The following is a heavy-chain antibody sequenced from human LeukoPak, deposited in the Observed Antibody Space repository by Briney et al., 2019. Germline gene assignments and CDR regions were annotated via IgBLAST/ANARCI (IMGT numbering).Heavy chain of an antibody. CDR1: GFTFSSYW. CDR3: ARIRGSGCADY. J-gene: IGHJ4*02. CDR2: IKQDGSEK. D-gene: IGHD6-19*01. Sequence: PGGSLRLSCAASGFTFSSYWMSWVRQAPGKGLEWVANIKQDGSEKNYVDSVKGRFTITRDNAKNPLYLQMNSLRAEDTAVYYCARIRGSGCADYWGQGTLVTVSS. V-gene: IGHV3-7*01.